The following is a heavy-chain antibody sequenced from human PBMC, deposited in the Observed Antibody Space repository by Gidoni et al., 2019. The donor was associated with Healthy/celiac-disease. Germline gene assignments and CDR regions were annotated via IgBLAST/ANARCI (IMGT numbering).Heavy chain of an antibody. CDR2: ISGSGGST. CDR3: AKVSHFPALFDP. D-gene: IGHD3-3*02. J-gene: IGHJ5*02. V-gene: IGHV3-23*01. CDR1: AFTFSSYA. Sequence: EVQLLESGRVLLQPGGSLSLSCAASAFTFSSYALSWVRQAPGKGLEWVSAISGSGGSTYYADSVKGRFTISRDNSKNTLYLQRNSLRAEDTAVYYCAKVSHFPALFDPWGQGTLVTVSS.